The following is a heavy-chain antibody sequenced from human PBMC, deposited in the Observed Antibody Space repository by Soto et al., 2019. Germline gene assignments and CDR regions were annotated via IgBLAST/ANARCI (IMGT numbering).Heavy chain of an antibody. J-gene: IGHJ3*02. CDR2: ISAYNGNT. D-gene: IGHD3-16*01. V-gene: IGHV1-18*01. CDR1: GYTFTSYR. Sequence: ASVKVSCKASGYTFTSYRISWVRQAPGQGLEWMGWISAYNGNTNYAQKLQGRVTMTTDTSTSSAYMKLRSLRSDYTAVYYGAVGGGVKRVDAIDIGGQGTMVTVSS. CDR3: AVGGGVKRVDAIDI.